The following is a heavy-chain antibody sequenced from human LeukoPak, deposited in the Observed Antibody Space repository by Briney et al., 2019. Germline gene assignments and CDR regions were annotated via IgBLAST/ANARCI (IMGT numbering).Heavy chain of an antibody. CDR3: ARGSIVGAKTLGFGAFDI. Sequence: SVKVSCKASGGTFSSYAISWVRQAPGQGLEWMGGIIPIFGTANYAQKFQGRVTMTRDTSTSTVYMELSSLRSEDTAVYYCARGSIVGAKTLGFGAFDIWGQGTMVTVSS. CDR1: GGTFSSYA. CDR2: IIPIFGTA. V-gene: IGHV1-69*05. D-gene: IGHD1-26*01. J-gene: IGHJ3*02.